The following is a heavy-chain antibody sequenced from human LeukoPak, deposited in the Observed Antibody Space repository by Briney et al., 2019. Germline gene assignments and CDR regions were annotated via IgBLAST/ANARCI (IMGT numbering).Heavy chain of an antibody. Sequence: KSSETLSLTCTVSGGSISSYYWSWIRQPPGKGLEWIGEINHRGSTNYNPSLKSRVTISVDTSKDQFSLKLNSVTAADTAIYYCARGDITTGGAPFDHWGQGSLVTVSS. CDR3: ARGDITTGGAPFDH. CDR1: GGSISSYY. CDR2: INHRGST. J-gene: IGHJ4*02. V-gene: IGHV4-34*01. D-gene: IGHD2-21*01.